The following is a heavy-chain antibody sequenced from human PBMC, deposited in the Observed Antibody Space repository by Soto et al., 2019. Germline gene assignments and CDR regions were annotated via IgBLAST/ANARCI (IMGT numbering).Heavy chain of an antibody. V-gene: IGHV5-51*01. J-gene: IGHJ6*02. CDR1: GYTFTNYW. Sequence: GESLKISCKGSGYTFTNYWIDWVRQMPGKGLEWMGIIYPGDSDTKYNPSFQGQVTISADKSITTTYLRWTSLKASDTAIYYSAASIFYYGMDVWGQGTTVTVSS. CDR2: IYPGDSDT. CDR3: AASIFYYGMDV.